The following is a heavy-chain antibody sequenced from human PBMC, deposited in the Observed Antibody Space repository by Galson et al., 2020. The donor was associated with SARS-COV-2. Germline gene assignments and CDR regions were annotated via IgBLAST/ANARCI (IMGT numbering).Heavy chain of an antibody. CDR1: GGSVSSGSYF. V-gene: IGHV4-61*01. CDR3: ARGSVVGVVIIDY. CDR2: VYSNGGT. Sequence: SETLSLTCTVSGGSVSSGSYFWSWIRQPPGMGLEFIGYVYSNGGTQYNPSLNSRVTMSVDTPKNQVSLTLTSVTAADTAVYYCARGSVVGVVIIDYWGQGILVTVSS. D-gene: IGHD3-3*01. J-gene: IGHJ4*02.